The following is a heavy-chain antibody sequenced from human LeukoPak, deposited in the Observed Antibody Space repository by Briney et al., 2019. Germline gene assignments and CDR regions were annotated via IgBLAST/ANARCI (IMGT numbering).Heavy chain of an antibody. D-gene: IGHD3-10*01. Sequence: PGGSLRLSCAASGFTFSSYSMNWVRQAPGKGLEWVSSISSSSSYIYYADSVKGRFTISRDNAKNSLYLQMNSLRAEDTAVYYCARGRITMVRGVPSSMDVWGKGTTVTVSS. J-gene: IGHJ6*03. CDR1: GFTFSSYS. V-gene: IGHV3-21*01. CDR2: ISSSSSYI. CDR3: ARGRITMVRGVPSSMDV.